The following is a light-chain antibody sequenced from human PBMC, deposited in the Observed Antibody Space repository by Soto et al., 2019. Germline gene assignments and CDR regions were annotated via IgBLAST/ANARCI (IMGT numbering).Light chain of an antibody. J-gene: IGKJ5*01. CDR2: AAS. CDR1: QSISSY. Sequence: DIQMTQSPSSVSASVGDRVTITCRASQSISSYLNWYQQKPGKAPKLLIYAASSLQSGVPSRFSGSGSGTDFTLTISSLEPEDFAVYYCQQRSDAITFGQGTRLEIK. V-gene: IGKV1-39*01. CDR3: QQRSDAIT.